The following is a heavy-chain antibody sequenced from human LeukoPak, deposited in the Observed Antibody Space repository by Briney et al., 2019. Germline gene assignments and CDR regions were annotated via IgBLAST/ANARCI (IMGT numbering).Heavy chain of an antibody. CDR1: GYTFTSYY. CDR3: TNRLPTTVSSWIREYYFDY. CDR2: INPSGGST. Sequence: ASVKVSCKASGYTFTSYYMHWVRQAPGQGLEWMGIINPSGGSTSYAQKFQGRVTLTRDTSTSTVYMELSSLRSDDTAVYYCTNRLPTTVSSWIREYYFDYWGQGTLVTVSS. V-gene: IGHV1-46*01. J-gene: IGHJ4*02. D-gene: IGHD6-13*01.